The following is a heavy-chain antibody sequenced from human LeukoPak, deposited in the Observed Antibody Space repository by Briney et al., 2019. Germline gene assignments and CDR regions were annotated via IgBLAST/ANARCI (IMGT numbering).Heavy chain of an antibody. Sequence: PGGPLRLSCAASGFSFSNYAMNWVRQAPGKGLEWVSSIDGSSSHIYYADSVKGRFTISRDNTKSSLYLQMNSLRVEDMAVYYCARGYCGGDCYGDWGQGTLVTVSS. CDR2: IDGSSSHI. D-gene: IGHD2-21*02. J-gene: IGHJ1*01. CDR3: ARGYCGGDCYGD. V-gene: IGHV3-21*01. CDR1: GFSFSNYA.